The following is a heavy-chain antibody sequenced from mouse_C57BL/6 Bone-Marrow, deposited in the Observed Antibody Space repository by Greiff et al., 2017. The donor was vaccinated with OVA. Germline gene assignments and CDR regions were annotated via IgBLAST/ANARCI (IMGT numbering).Heavy chain of an antibody. CDR1: GFTFSDYG. V-gene: IGHV5-15*01. CDR3: TRQKAYYFDY. CDR2: ISNLAYSI. Sequence: EVHLVESGGGLVQPGGSLKLSCAASGFTFSDYGMAWVRQAPRQGPEWVAFISNLAYSIYYADTVKGRVTISRENAKNTLYLEMSSLRSEDTAMYYCTRQKAYYFDYWGQGTTLTVSS. J-gene: IGHJ2*01.